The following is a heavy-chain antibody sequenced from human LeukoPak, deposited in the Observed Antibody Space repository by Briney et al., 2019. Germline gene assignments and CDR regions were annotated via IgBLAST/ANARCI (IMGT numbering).Heavy chain of an antibody. CDR1: GFTFSTYG. J-gene: IGHJ4*02. Sequence: GRSLRLSCAASGFTFSTYGMHWVRQAPGKGLEWVANIKQDGSEKYYVDSVKGRFTISRDNAKNSLYLQMNSLRAEDTAVYYCARDGGATYFVGGYWGQGTLVTVSS. CDR2: IKQDGSEK. V-gene: IGHV3-7*01. D-gene: IGHD4/OR15-4a*01. CDR3: ARDGGATYFVGGY.